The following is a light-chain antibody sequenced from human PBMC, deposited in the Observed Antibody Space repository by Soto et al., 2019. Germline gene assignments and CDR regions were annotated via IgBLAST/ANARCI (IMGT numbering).Light chain of an antibody. CDR3: SAYTTTSTLL. CDR1: SSDVGGYDY. J-gene: IGLJ1*01. Sequence: QSALTQPASVSGSPGQSVTISCTGTSSDVGGYDYVSCFQQHPGTAPKLMLYEVNNRPSGVSNRVSGSKSGNTASLTISALQTEDEAAYYCSAYTTTSTLLFGTGPKVTVL. V-gene: IGLV2-14*01. CDR2: EVN.